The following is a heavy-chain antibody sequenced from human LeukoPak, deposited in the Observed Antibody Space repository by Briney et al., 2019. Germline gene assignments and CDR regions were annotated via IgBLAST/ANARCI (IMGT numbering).Heavy chain of an antibody. Sequence: GGSLRLSCAASGFTFRSYAMSWGRQAPGKGLESVSAISGGGANTYYADSVKGRFTISRDNSKNTLYLQMNSLRAEDTAVYYCAKDRTCSSTSCHCDYWGQGTLVTVSS. V-gene: IGHV3-23*01. CDR3: AKDRTCSSTSCHCDY. D-gene: IGHD2-2*01. J-gene: IGHJ4*02. CDR1: GFTFRSYA. CDR2: ISGGGANT.